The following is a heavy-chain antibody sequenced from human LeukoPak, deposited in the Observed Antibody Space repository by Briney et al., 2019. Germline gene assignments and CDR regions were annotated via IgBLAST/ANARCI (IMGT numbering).Heavy chain of an antibody. CDR2: IYYSGST. Sequence: SETLSLTCTVSGGSISSYYWSWIRQPPGKGLGWIGYIYYSGSTNYNPSLKSRVTISVDTSKNQFSLKLSSVTAADTAVYYCAREMAGGGVFDYWGQGTLVTVSS. CDR1: GGSISSYY. V-gene: IGHV4-59*12. CDR3: AREMAGGGVFDY. D-gene: IGHD6-19*01. J-gene: IGHJ4*02.